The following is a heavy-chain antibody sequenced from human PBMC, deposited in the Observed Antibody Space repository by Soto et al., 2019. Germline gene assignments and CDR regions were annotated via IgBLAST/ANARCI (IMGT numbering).Heavy chain of an antibody. CDR3: AKENWNYALAIDY. J-gene: IGHJ4*02. Sequence: EVQLVESGGGLVQPGRSLRLSCAASGFTFDDYAMHWVRQAPGKGLEWVSGISWNSGSIGYADSVKGRFTISRDNAKNSLYLQMHSLRAQDTALYYCAKENWNYALAIDYWGQGTLVTVSS. CDR2: ISWNSGSI. V-gene: IGHV3-9*01. CDR1: GFTFDDYA. D-gene: IGHD1-7*01.